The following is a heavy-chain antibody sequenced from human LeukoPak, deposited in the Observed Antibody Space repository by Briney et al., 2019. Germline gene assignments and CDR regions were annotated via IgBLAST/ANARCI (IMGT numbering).Heavy chain of an antibody. CDR2: IYYSGST. CDR3: AREGPDNWFDP. V-gene: IGHV4-59*11. Sequence: PSETLSLTCAVYAASFSIHYWTWIRQPPRKGLECIGYIYYSGSTNYNPSLKSRATISVDTSKNQFSLKLSSVTAAATAVYSCAREGPDNWFDPWGQGNLVTVSS. CDR1: AASFSIHY. J-gene: IGHJ5*02.